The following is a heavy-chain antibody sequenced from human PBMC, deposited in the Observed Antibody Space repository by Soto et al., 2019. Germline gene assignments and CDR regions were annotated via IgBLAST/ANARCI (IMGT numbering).Heavy chain of an antibody. CDR1: GFTFSSYA. D-gene: IGHD4-17*01. J-gene: IGHJ6*02. CDR3: ANLPRPYGDCGRAGKYYGMDV. V-gene: IGHV3-23*01. CDR2: ISGSGGST. Sequence: LSCAASGFTFSSYAMSWVRQAPGKGLEWVSAISGSGGSTYYADSVKGRFTISRDNSKNTLYLQMNSLRAEDTAVYYCANLPRPYGDCGRAGKYYGMDVWGQGTTVTVSS.